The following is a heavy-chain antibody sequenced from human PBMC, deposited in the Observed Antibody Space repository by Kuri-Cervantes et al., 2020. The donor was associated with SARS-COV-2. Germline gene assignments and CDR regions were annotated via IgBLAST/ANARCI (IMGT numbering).Heavy chain of an antibody. D-gene: IGHD3-3*01. CDR2: NNHSGST. Sequence: ESLKISCAVYGGSFSGYYWSWIRQPRAKGLEWSGENNHSGSTNYNPSLKSRVTISVDTSKNQFSLKLSSVTAADTAVYYCARGGMVRFLYYWGQGTLVTVSS. J-gene: IGHJ4*02. CDR3: ARGGMVRFLYY. V-gene: IGHV4-34*01. CDR1: GGSFSGYY.